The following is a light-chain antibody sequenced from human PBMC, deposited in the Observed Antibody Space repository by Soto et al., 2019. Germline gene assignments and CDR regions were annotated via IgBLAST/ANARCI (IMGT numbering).Light chain of an antibody. Sequence: EIVLTQSPGTLSLPPGERATLSCRASQSVSGSAFLAWYQQKPGQAPRLLIYAAASRATGIPDRFIGSGSGTDFILTISRLEPEDFAVYYCQLYGSSPQWTFGQGTKVEIK. J-gene: IGKJ1*01. CDR3: QLYGSSPQWT. CDR2: AAA. CDR1: QSVSGSAF. V-gene: IGKV3-20*01.